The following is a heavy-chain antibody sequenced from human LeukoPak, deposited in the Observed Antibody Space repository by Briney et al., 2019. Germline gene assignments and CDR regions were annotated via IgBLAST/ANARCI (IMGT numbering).Heavy chain of an antibody. Sequence: GGSLRLSCAASGFSFSSYEMNWVRQAPGNGLEWVSYISGSGSAIYYTDSVKGRCTISRDNAKNSLYLQMNSLRAEDTAMYFCARFPTGFDYWGQGTLATVSS. J-gene: IGHJ4*02. V-gene: IGHV3-48*03. CDR1: GFSFSSYE. CDR3: ARFPTGFDY. D-gene: IGHD4-17*01. CDR2: ISGSGSAI.